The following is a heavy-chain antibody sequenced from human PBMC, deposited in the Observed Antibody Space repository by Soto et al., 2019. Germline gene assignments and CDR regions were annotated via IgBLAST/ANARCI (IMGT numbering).Heavy chain of an antibody. CDR2: IDASGGYT. CDR1: GFTFTDYA. CDR3: TTDPLASYYYYGMDA. Sequence: GGSLRLSCAASGFTFTDYAMSWVRQAPGKGLEWVSLIDASGGYTYYADSVKGRFTISRDDSKNTLYLQMNSLKTEDTAVYYCTTDPLASYYYYGMDAWGQGTTVTVSS. J-gene: IGHJ6*02. V-gene: IGHV3-23*01.